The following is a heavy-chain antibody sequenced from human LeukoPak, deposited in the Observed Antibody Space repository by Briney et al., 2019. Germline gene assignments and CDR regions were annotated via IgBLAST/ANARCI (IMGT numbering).Heavy chain of an antibody. V-gene: IGHV4-59*08. CDR2: IYYSGST. CDR3: ARHVAAAGTPYFDY. J-gene: IGHJ4*02. Sequence: SETLSLTCTVSGGSISSYYWSWIRQPPGKGLEWIGYIYYSGSTNYNPSLKSRVTISVDTSKNQFSLRLNSVTAADTAVYYCARHVAAAGTPYFDYWGQGTLVTVSS. CDR1: GGSISSYY. D-gene: IGHD6-13*01.